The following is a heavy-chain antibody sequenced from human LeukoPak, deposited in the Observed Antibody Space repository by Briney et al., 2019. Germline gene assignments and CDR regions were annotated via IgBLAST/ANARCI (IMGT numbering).Heavy chain of an antibody. CDR2: IYSSGST. CDR1: DGSISSNSYY. J-gene: IGHJ3*02. Sequence: PSQTLSLTCTVSDGSISSNSYYWSWIRQPAGKGLEWIGRIYSSGSTNYNPSLKSRVTISIDTSRDQSSLKLTSVTAADTAVYYCARVTIPAAGHAFDIWGQGTMVTVSS. V-gene: IGHV4-61*02. D-gene: IGHD6-13*01. CDR3: ARVTIPAAGHAFDI.